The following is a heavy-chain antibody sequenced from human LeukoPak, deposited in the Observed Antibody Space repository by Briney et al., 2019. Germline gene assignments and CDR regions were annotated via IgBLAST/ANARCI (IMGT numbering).Heavy chain of an antibody. D-gene: IGHD3-10*01. CDR1: GFTFSSYS. Sequence: GGSLRLSCAASGFTFSSYSMNWVRQAPGKGLEWVSGISGSGHSTDYADSVTGRFTISRDNSKNTLSLQMDTLRAEDTALYYCAKVRAGSGSALSSWYFDLWGRGTLVTVSS. CDR3: AKVRAGSGSALSSWYFDL. CDR2: ISGSGHST. V-gene: IGHV3-23*01. J-gene: IGHJ2*01.